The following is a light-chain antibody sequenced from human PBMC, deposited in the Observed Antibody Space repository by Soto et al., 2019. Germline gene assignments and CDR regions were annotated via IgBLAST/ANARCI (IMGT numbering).Light chain of an antibody. CDR3: SSYTSRTSEVI. CDR2: DVN. CDR1: NSDVGCYDY. V-gene: IGLV2-14*03. Sequence: QSVLTQPASVSGSPGQSITISCTGTNSDVGCYDYVSWYQQHPGKAPKLIIYDVNNRPSGISTRFSGSKSGNTASLTISGLQAEDEADYYCSSYTSRTSEVIFGGGTKVTVL. J-gene: IGLJ2*01.